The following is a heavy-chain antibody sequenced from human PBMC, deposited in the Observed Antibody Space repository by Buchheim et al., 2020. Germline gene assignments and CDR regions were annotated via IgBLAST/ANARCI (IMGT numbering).Heavy chain of an antibody. V-gene: IGHV1-3*01. CDR2: INGGNGYT. D-gene: IGHD3-22*01. CDR3: ARDRSSVHYEYNDY. Sequence: QVQLLQSGAEVRKAGASVKVSCKTSGYALSRYAMHWVRQVPGQSIEWMGWINGGNGYTKYSPKFQGRVTSTRDTSATNVSMELSSLTSEDTAVYYCARDRSSVHYEYNDYWGQGTL. J-gene: IGHJ4*02. CDR1: GYALSRYA.